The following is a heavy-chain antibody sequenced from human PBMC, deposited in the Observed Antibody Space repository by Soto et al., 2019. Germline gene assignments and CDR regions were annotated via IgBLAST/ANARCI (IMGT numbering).Heavy chain of an antibody. D-gene: IGHD6-13*01. J-gene: IGHJ1*01. V-gene: IGHV3-9*01. CDR3: VKDESINWYSGHFRH. Sequence: GGSLRLSCAASGFTFDDYAMHWVRQVPGEGLEWVSGINWNSGSIGYGDSVKGRFAISRDNAKNSLHLQMNSLSAEDTAFYYCVKDESINWYSGHFRHWGQGTLVTVSS. CDR2: INWNSGSI. CDR1: GFTFDDYA.